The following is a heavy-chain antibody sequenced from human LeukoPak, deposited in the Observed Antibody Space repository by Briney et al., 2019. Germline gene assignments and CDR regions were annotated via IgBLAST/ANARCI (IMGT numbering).Heavy chain of an antibody. CDR1: GGSISSGDYY. Sequence: PSETLSLTCTVSGGSISSGDYYWSWIRQPPGKELEWIGYIYYSGSTNSNPSLKSRVTISVDTSKSQFSLKLRSVTTADTALYYCTRSTNLEALDIWGQGTMVTVSS. V-gene: IGHV4-61*08. CDR2: IYYSGST. J-gene: IGHJ3*02. CDR3: TRSTNLEALDI. D-gene: IGHD2-8*01.